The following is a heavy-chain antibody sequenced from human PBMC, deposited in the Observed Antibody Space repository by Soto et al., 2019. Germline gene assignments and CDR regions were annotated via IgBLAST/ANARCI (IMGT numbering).Heavy chain of an antibody. Sequence: PGESLKISCQAFGYNFTNYWIGWVRQMPGKGLESMGIIYPGDSDTRYSPSFQGQVTISADKSISTAYLQWSSLKASDTAMYYCAGGGVRGVVTRTRDYYGMDVWGQGTTVTVSS. CDR2: IYPGDSDT. J-gene: IGHJ6*02. V-gene: IGHV5-51*01. D-gene: IGHD3-10*01. CDR3: AGGGVRGVVTRTRDYYGMDV. CDR1: GYNFTNYW.